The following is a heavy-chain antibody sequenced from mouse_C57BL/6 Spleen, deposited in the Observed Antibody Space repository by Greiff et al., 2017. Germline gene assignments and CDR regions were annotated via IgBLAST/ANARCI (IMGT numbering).Heavy chain of an antibody. D-gene: IGHD4-1*01. J-gene: IGHJ1*03. V-gene: IGHV14-2*01. CDR1: GFNIKDYY. Sequence: VQLQQSGAELVKPGASVKLSCTASGFNIKDYYMHWVKQRTEQGLEWIGRIDPEDGETKSAPKFQGKATITADTSSTTSYLQLRSLTSEDTAVYYCALFNWPYWYFDVWGTGTTVTVSS. CDR3: ALFNWPYWYFDV. CDR2: IDPEDGET.